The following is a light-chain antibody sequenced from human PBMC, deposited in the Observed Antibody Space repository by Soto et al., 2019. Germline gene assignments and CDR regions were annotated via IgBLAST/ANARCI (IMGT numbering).Light chain of an antibody. CDR3: QSYDSSLSGSV. J-gene: IGLJ2*01. Sequence: QSVLTQPPSVSGAPGQRVTISCTGSSSNIGAGYDVHWYQLLPGTAPKLLIYGNNNRPSGVPDRFSGSKSGTSAFLAITGLQAEDEAHYYCQSYDSSLSGSVFGGGTQLTVL. CDR1: SSNIGAGYD. V-gene: IGLV1-40*01. CDR2: GNN.